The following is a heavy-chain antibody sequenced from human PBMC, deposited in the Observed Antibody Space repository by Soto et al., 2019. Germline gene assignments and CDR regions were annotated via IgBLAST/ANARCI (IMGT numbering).Heavy chain of an antibody. CDR2: IYHSGST. V-gene: IGHV4-31*03. CDR1: GCSLTSGGIF. D-gene: IGHD6-19*01. J-gene: IGHJ4*02. CDR3: ARFNSRSGTEYFDY. Sequence: QVKLQESGPGLVQPAQNLSLRCTVSGCSLTSGGIFLSWVRQHPRQGLEWIGYIYHSGSTTYNPSLTSRVTISVDTSKNQFSLTVTSLTVADTAVYYCARFNSRSGTEYFDYWGQGTLVTVSS.